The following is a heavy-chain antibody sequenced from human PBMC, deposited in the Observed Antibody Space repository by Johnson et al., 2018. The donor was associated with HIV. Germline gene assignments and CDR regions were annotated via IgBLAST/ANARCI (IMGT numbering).Heavy chain of an antibody. Sequence: VQLVESGGGLVQRGGSLRLSCAASGVTFSSYAMSCVRQAPGKGLEWVSAISGSGGSTYYADSVKGRFTISRDNSKNTLYLQMNSLRAEDTAVYYCAKDQLSEHLVLRSAFDIWGQGTMVTVSS. V-gene: IGHV3-23*04. CDR1: GVTFSSYA. CDR3: AKDQLSEHLVLRSAFDI. J-gene: IGHJ3*02. D-gene: IGHD6-6*01. CDR2: ISGSGGST.